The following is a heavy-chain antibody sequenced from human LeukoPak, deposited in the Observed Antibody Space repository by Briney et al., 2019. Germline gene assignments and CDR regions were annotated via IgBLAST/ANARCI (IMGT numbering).Heavy chain of an antibody. J-gene: IGHJ3*02. V-gene: IGHV3-48*01. CDR2: ISSTSSII. CDR3: AREPSQGAFDI. Sequence: QTRGSLRLSCAASRFIFSDSSMNWVRQAPGKGLEWVAYISSTSSIIYYADSVKGRFTISRDNARNSVYLQMNSLGAEDTAVYYCAREPSQGAFDIWGQGTMVTASS. CDR1: RFIFSDSS.